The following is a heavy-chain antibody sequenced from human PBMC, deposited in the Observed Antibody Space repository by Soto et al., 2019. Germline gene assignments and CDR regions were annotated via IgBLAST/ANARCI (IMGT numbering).Heavy chain of an antibody. CDR2: IWYDGSNK. D-gene: IGHD5-12*01. CDR3: ASQDLYSGYDYY. Sequence: GGSLRLSCAASGFTFSSYGMHWVRQAPGKGLEWVAVIWYDGSNKYYADSVKGRFTISRDNSKNTLYLQMNSLRAEDTAVYYCASQDLYSGYDYYWGQGTLVTVSS. V-gene: IGHV3-33*01. J-gene: IGHJ4*02. CDR1: GFTFSSYG.